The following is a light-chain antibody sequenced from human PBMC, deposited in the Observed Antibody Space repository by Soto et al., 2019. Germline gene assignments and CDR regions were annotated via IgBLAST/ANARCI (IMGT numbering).Light chain of an antibody. CDR1: SSNIGAGYD. CDR3: QSYDSSLSGVV. V-gene: IGLV1-40*01. Sequence: QLVLTQPPSVSGAPGQRVTISCTGSSSNIGAGYDVHWYQQLPGTAPKLLIYGNSNRPSGVPDRFSGSKSGTSASLAITGLQAEDEPDYYCQSYDSSLSGVVFGGGTKVTVL. CDR2: GNS. J-gene: IGLJ2*01.